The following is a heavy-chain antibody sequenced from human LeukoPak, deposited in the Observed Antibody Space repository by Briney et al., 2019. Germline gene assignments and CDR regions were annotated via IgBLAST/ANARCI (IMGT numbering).Heavy chain of an antibody. Sequence: TGGSLRLSCAASGFTFSSYSMNWVRQAPGKGLEWVSYISSSSSTIYHADSVKGRFTISRDNAKNSLYLQMNSLRAEDTAVYYCARGPYGYFDYWGQGTLVTVSS. D-gene: IGHD2-8*01. J-gene: IGHJ4*02. CDR2: ISSSSSTI. V-gene: IGHV3-48*01. CDR3: ARGPYGYFDY. CDR1: GFTFSSYS.